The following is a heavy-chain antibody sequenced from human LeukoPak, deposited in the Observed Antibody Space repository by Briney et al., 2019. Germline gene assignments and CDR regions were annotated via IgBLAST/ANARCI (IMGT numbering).Heavy chain of an antibody. CDR3: ARDGGDFVEAAGTFYFDY. CDR2: NSNSSSYI. Sequence: PGGSLRLSCAASGFTFSSYSMNWVRQAPGKGLEWVSSNSNSSSYIYYADSVKGRFTISRDNAKNSLYLQMNSLRAEDTAVYYCARDGGDFVEAAGTFYFDYWGQGTLVTVSS. J-gene: IGHJ4*02. CDR1: GFTFSSYS. D-gene: IGHD6-13*01. V-gene: IGHV3-21*01.